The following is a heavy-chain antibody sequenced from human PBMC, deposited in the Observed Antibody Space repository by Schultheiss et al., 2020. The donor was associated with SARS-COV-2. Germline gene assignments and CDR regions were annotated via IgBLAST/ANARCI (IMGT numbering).Heavy chain of an antibody. V-gene: IGHV1-46*01. CDR3: ARERELLDY. J-gene: IGHJ4*02. CDR1: GYTFTGYY. Sequence: ASVKVSCKASGYTFTGYYMHWVRQAPGQGLEWMGIINPSGGSTSYAQKFQGRVTMTTDTSTSTAYMELRSLRSDDTAVYYCARERELLDYWGQGTLVTVSS. D-gene: IGHD1-26*01. CDR2: INPSGGST.